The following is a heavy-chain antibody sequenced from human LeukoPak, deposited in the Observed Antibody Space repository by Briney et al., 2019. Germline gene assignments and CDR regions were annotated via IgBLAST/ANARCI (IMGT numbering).Heavy chain of an antibody. CDR1: GGSISSGSYY. CDR2: IYYSGST. D-gene: IGHD3-10*01. Sequence: SQTLSLTCTVSGGSISSGSYYWSWIRQPPGKGLEWIGYIYYSGSTNYNPSLKSRVTISVDTSKNQFSLKLSSVTAADPAVYYCARGVRDYYSSGSKYNWFDPWGQGTLVTVSS. J-gene: IGHJ5*02. V-gene: IGHV4-61*01. CDR3: ARGVRDYYSSGSKYNWFDP.